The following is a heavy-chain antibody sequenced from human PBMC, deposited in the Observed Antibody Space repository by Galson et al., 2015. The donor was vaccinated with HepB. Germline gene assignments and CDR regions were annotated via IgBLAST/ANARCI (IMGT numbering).Heavy chain of an antibody. D-gene: IGHD3-22*01. Sequence: SVKVSCKASGFTFTTYGINWVRQAPGQGLEWMGWISPYNGNTNYAQKLQGRVTMTTETSTGTAYMELRSLRFDDTAMYYCARLMFDSSGYYARSDYWGQGTLVTVSS. J-gene: IGHJ4*02. CDR1: GFTFTTYG. CDR3: ARLMFDSSGYYARSDY. V-gene: IGHV1-18*04. CDR2: ISPYNGNT.